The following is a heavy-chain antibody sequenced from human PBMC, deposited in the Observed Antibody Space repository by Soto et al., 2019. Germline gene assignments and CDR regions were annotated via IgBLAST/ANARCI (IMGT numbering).Heavy chain of an antibody. Sequence: SATLSLTCAVYGGSFSGYYWSWIRQPPGRGLEWMVEINHSGSTNYSPSLKSRVTISVDTSKNQFSLKLSSVTAADTAVYSCARLRGLWLPAAYYYYGMDVWGQGTTVT. D-gene: IGHD5-18*01. CDR3: ARLRGLWLPAAYYYYGMDV. V-gene: IGHV4-34*01. CDR2: INHSGST. CDR1: GGSFSGYY. J-gene: IGHJ6*02.